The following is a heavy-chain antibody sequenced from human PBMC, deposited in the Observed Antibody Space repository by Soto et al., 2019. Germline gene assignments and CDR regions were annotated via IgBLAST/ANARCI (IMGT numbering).Heavy chain of an antibody. V-gene: IGHV3-48*01. J-gene: IGHJ5*02. CDR1: GFTFSSYS. CDR3: ARDSMTGLNWFDP. Sequence: GGSLRLSCAASGFTFSSYSMNWVRQAPGKGLEWVSYISSSSTIYYADSVKGRFTISRDNAKNSLYLQMNSLRAEDTAVYYCARDSMTGLNWFDPWGQGTVVTVAS. D-gene: IGHD3-9*01. CDR2: ISSSSTI.